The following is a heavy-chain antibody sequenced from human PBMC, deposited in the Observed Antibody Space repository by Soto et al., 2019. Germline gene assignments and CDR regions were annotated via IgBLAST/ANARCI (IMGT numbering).Heavy chain of an antibody. V-gene: IGHV3-23*04. CDR2: IGGAGNDI. CDR3: AKRCSDGWEAGMDA. J-gene: IGHJ6*02. CDR1: GFAFSNFH. Sequence: EMQVVESGGGLVQPGGSLRLSCAASGFAFSNFHMNWVRQAPGKGLQWVATIGGAGNDIHYAASVEGRFIVSRDNSKQTLHLQMAGLRDEDTAIYYWAKRCSDGWEAGMDAWGQGTTVTVSS. D-gene: IGHD2-15*01.